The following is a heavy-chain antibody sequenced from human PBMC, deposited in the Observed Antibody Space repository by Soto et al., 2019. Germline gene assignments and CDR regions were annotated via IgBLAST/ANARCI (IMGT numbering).Heavy chain of an antibody. D-gene: IGHD3-22*01. CDR1: GGSISSYY. CDR3: ARHDSSGYYENNFDY. Sequence: SETLSLTCTVSGGSISSYYWSWIRQPPGKGLEWIGFIYSSGSTNYNPSLKSRVTISVDTSKNQFSLKLSSVTAADTAVYYCARHDSSGYYENNFDYWGQGTLVTVS. V-gene: IGHV4-59*08. CDR2: IYSSGST. J-gene: IGHJ4*02.